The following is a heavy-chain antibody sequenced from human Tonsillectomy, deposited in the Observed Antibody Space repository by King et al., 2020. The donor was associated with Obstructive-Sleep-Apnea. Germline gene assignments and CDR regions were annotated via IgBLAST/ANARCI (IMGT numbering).Heavy chain of an antibody. V-gene: IGHV3-23*04. CDR1: GFTFSSYA. CDR2: ISGSGGST. D-gene: IGHD3-16*01. Sequence: VQLVESGGGLVQPGGSLRLSCAASGFTFSSYAMSWVRQAPGKGLEWVSAISGSGGSTYYADSVKGRFTISRDNSKNTLYLQMNSLRAEDTAEYYGAKGRTYYVYVWGSIGPKDKDYGMDVWGQGPTATVSS. CDR3: AKGRTYYVYVWGSIGPKDKDYGMDV. J-gene: IGHJ6*02.